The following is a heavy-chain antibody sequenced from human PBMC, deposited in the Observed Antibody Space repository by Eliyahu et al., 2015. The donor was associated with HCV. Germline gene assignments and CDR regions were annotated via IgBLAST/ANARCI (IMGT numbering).Heavy chain of an antibody. V-gene: IGHV3-48*02. CDR3: ARYLETID. CDR1: GFIFSSYS. Sequence: EVQLVESGGGLVQPGGSXXLSXAASGFIFSSYSMNWVRQAPGKGLEWISYINSDSSTIHYVDSVKGRFTISRDNAKNSLYLQMDSLRDEDTAVYYCARYLETIDWGQGTLVTVSS. D-gene: IGHD1-1*01. CDR2: INSDSSTI. J-gene: IGHJ4*02.